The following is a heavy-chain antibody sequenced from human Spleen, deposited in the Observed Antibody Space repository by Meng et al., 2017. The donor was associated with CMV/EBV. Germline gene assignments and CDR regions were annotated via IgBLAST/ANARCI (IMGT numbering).Heavy chain of an antibody. Sequence: CGVYGGSLSGYYWSWIRQTPGKGLEWIGEIRHSGHITNYNPSLKSRVTISIDTSKKQFSLKLSAMTAADTAVYYCARQYSSSYYSDYWGRGTLVTVSS. D-gene: IGHD6-6*01. CDR3: ARQYSSSYYSDY. J-gene: IGHJ4*02. CDR1: GGSLSGYY. V-gene: IGHV4-34*01. CDR2: IRHSGHIT.